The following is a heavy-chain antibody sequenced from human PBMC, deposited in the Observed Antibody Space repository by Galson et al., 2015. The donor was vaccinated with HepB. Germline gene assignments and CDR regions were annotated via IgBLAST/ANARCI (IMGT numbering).Heavy chain of an antibody. D-gene: IGHD6-25*01. CDR1: GFTFNNAW. V-gene: IGHV3-15*04. CDR3: TTDRTFSSVYYVNYYYYAMHV. CDR2: IESKTDGGTT. J-gene: IGHJ6*02. Sequence: SLRLSCAASGFTFNNAWMSWVRQAPGKGLEWVGRIESKTDGGTTDYAAPVKGRFSISRDDSKNILYLQMNSLKTDDTAVYYCTTDRTFSSVYYVNYYYYAMHVWGQGTTVTVSS.